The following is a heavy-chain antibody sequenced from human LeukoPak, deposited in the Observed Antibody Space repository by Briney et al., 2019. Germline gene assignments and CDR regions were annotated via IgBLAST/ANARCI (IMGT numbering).Heavy chain of an antibody. J-gene: IGHJ4*02. V-gene: IGHV3-33*01. CDR3: VRPVGVAGIYSAFDY. CDR2: ILFDGSNT. Sequence: PGGSLRLSCAASGFTFSNYGMHWVRQTPGRGLEWVAFILFDGSNTYHGDSVKGRFTISRDNSKNTLYLQMDSLRAEDTAVYYCVRPVGVAGIYSAFDYWGQGTLVTVSS. CDR1: GFTFSNYG. D-gene: IGHD6-19*01.